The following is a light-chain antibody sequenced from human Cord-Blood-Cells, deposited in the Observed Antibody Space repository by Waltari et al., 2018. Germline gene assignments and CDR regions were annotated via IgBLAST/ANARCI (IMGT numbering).Light chain of an antibody. V-gene: IGLV2-14*01. Sequence: QSALTQPASVSGSPGQSITISCTGTSSDVGGYNYVSWYQQHPGKAPKLMIYDVSNRPPGVPNRFTGSKSGHTASLTTSGLQSEDEADYYCSSYTSSSTLVFGGGTKLTVL. J-gene: IGLJ2*01. CDR3: SSYTSSSTLV. CDR2: DVS. CDR1: SSDVGGYNY.